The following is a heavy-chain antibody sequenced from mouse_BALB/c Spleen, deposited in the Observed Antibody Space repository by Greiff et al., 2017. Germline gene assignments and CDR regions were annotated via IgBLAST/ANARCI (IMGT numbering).Heavy chain of an antibody. CDR3: TAYYGSPSFDV. CDR2: IYPSDSYT. Sequence: QVQLQQPGAELVRPGASVKLSCKASGYTFTSYWINWVKQRPGQGLEWIGNIYPSDSYTNYNQKFKDKATLTVDKSSSTAYMQLSSPTSEDSAVYYCTAYYGSPSFDVWGAGTTVTVSS. V-gene: IGHV1-69*02. CDR1: GYTFTSYW. J-gene: IGHJ1*01. D-gene: IGHD1-1*01.